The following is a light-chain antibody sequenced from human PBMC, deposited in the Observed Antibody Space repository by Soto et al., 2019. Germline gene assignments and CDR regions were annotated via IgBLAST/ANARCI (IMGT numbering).Light chain of an antibody. J-gene: IGLJ1*01. CDR2: EVS. V-gene: IGLV2-14*01. CDR3: SSYTSSSTFYV. CDR1: SSDIGGYNY. Sequence: SVLTQPASVSGSPGQAITISCTGTSSDIGGYNYVSWYQQHPGKAPKLMIYEVSNRPSGVSNRFSGSKSGNTASLTISGLQAEDEVDYYCSSYTSSSTFYVFGTGTKVTVL.